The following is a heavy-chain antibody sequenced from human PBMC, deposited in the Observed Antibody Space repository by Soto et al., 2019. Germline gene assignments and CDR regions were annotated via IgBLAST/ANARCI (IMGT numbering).Heavy chain of an antibody. V-gene: IGHV3-21*06. CDR3: ARAHEVAWFDS. J-gene: IGHJ5*01. CDR2: ITNRGTHT. CDR1: GFSFSSYT. D-gene: IGHD2-15*01. Sequence: GSLRLSCTASGFSFSSYTMNWVRQAPGKGLQWVASITNRGTHTYSADSVKGRFTISRDNDKNSLYLQMNNLRAEDTATYYCARAHEVAWFDSWGLGTLVTVSS.